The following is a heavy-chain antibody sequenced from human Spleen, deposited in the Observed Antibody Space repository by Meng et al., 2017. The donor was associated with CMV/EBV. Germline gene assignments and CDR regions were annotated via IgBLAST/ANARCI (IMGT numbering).Heavy chain of an antibody. CDR3: ARVGATLKNWFDP. CDR1: GYSFTRYW. CDR2: IYPGDSDS. V-gene: IGHV5-51*01. D-gene: IGHD1-26*01. Sequence: KGSGYSFTRYWIAWVRQMPGKSLEYMGIIYPGDSDSRYSPSFQGQVTISADKSISTAYLQWSSLKGTDTAMYYCARVGATLKNWFDPWGQGTLVTVSS. J-gene: IGHJ5*02.